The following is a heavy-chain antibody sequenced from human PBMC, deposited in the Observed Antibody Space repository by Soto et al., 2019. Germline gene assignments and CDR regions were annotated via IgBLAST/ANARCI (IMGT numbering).Heavy chain of an antibody. CDR2: IYYSGST. D-gene: IGHD6-13*01. Sequence: TLSLTCTVYGGSVSSGIYYWSWIRQPPGKGLEWIGYIYYSGSTNYNPSLKSRVTISVDTSKNQFSLKLSSVTAADTAVYYCASGIAAAGTGVDYWGQGSLVTVSS. J-gene: IGHJ4*02. CDR3: ASGIAAAGTGVDY. V-gene: IGHV4-61*01. CDR1: GGSVSSGIYY.